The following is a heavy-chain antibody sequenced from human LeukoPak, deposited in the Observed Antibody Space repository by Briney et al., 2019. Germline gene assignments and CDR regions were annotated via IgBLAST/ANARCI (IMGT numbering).Heavy chain of an antibody. J-gene: IGHJ6*03. D-gene: IGHD3-3*01. V-gene: IGHV1-46*03. CDR1: GYTFTSYY. CDR3: ARDPQYYDFWSGYYNYYMDV. Sequence: ASVKVSCKASGYTFTSYYMHWVRQAPGQGLEWMGIINPSGGSTSYAQKFQGRVTMTRDTSTSTAYMELSSLRSEDTAVYYCARDPQYYDFWSGYYNYYMDVWGKGTTVTVSS. CDR2: INPSGGST.